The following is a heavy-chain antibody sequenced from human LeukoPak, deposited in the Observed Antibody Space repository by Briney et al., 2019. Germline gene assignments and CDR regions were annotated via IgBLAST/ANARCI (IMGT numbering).Heavy chain of an antibody. D-gene: IGHD2-2*01. CDR1: GFTFSTYA. Sequence: PGGSLRLSCAASGFTFSTYAMNWVRQAPGKGLEWVSAISGSGGSTYYADSVKGRFTISRDNSKNTLYLQMNSLRAEDTAVYYCAKLSGCSSTSCYSYYYYGMDVWGQGTTVTVSS. CDR3: AKLSGCSSTSCYSYYYYGMDV. V-gene: IGHV3-23*01. J-gene: IGHJ6*02. CDR2: ISGSGGST.